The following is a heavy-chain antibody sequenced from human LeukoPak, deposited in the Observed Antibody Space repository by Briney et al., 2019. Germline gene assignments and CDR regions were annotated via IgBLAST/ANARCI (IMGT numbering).Heavy chain of an antibody. CDR3: ARGSTYYDILTGYYLSQDAFDI. Sequence: GASVKVSCKASGYTFTGYYMHWVRQAPGQGLEWMGWINPNSGGTNYAQKFQGRVTMTRDTSISTAYMELSRLRSDDTAVYYCARGSTYYDILTGYYLSQDAFDIWGQGTMVTVSS. J-gene: IGHJ3*02. V-gene: IGHV1-2*02. D-gene: IGHD3-9*01. CDR1: GYTFTGYY. CDR2: INPNSGGT.